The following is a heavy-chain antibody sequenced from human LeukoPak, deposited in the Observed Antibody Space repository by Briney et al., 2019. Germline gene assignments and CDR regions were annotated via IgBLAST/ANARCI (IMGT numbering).Heavy chain of an antibody. V-gene: IGHV3-9*01. CDR2: ISWNSGII. CDR1: GFTFDEYA. D-gene: IGHD6-19*01. CDR3: AKDKSHSSWTSRYYYYALDV. J-gene: IGHJ6*02. Sequence: GGSLRLSCAASGFTFDEYAIHWVRQAPGKGLEWVSGISWNSGIIGYADSVKGRFTISRDNAKNSLYLQMNSLRAEDTALYYCAKDKSHSSWTSRYYYYALDVWGQGTRVTVSS.